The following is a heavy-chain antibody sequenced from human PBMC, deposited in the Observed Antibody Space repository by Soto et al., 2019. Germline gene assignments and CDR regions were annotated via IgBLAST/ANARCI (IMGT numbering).Heavy chain of an antibody. J-gene: IGHJ4*02. D-gene: IGHD5-18*01. CDR1: GGSIISYY. Sequence: PSETLSLTCTVSGGSIISYYWSWIRQPPGKGLEWIGYIYYSGSTNYNPSLKSRVTISVDTSKNQFSLKLSSVTAADTAVYYCARGGPYSYGLLDYWGQGTLVTASS. CDR3: ARGGPYSYGLLDY. V-gene: IGHV4-59*01. CDR2: IYYSGST.